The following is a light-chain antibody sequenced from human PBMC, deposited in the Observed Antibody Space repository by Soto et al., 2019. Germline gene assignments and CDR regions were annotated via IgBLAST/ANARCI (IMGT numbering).Light chain of an antibody. J-gene: IGKJ1*01. CDR1: QGIRND. V-gene: IGKV1-17*02. CDR2: SAS. CDR3: LQHNTYPLT. Sequence: DIHRTQSPSSVSASLVDRVTITCRASQGIRNDLGWFQQKPGKAPKRLIYSASTLQSGVSSRFSGSGSGTEFTLTINNLQPEDFATYYCLQHNTYPLTFGQGTKVDIK.